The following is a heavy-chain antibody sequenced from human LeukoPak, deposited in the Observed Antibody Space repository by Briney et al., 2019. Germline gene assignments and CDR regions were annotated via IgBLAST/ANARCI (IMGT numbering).Heavy chain of an antibody. CDR1: GEPISSSSSY. Sequence: SETLSLTCTVSGEPISSSSSYWGWIRQPPGKGLEWIGNGYCTGTTSYNPSLESRVTISVDTSKNQFSLKLTSVTAADTAIYYCARRMNYYDSRAYTYFDYWGQGTLVTVSS. J-gene: IGHJ4*02. CDR3: ARRMNYYDSRAYTYFDY. D-gene: IGHD3-22*01. V-gene: IGHV4-39*01. CDR2: GYCTGTT.